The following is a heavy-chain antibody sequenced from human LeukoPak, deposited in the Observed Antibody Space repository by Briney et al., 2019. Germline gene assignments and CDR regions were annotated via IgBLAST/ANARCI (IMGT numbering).Heavy chain of an antibody. D-gene: IGHD2-15*01. CDR2: IHTSGRT. J-gene: IGHJ6*03. CDR3: ARVLPVVAGAYYYYYMDV. V-gene: IGHV4-61*02. CDR1: GDSISSGSYY. Sequence: TPSETLSLTCTVSGDSISSGSYYWSWIRQPAGKGLEWIGRIHTSGRTNYNPSLKSRVTISVDTSKNQFSLKLSSVTAADTAVYYFARVLPVVAGAYYYYYMDVWGKGTTVTVSS.